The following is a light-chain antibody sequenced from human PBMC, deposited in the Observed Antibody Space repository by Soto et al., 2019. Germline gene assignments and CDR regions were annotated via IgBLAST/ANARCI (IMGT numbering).Light chain of an antibody. J-gene: IGKJ3*01. CDR3: MKALHSPYT. CDR1: QSLLHSDGDNY. V-gene: IGKV2-28*01. Sequence: DIVMTQSPLSLPVTPGEPASISCKSSQSLLHSDGDNYLEWYVQKAGQSPQLLIYMVSHRASGVPDRLSGSGSGTDFTLKISKVEADDVGVYYCMKALHSPYTFCAGTKVEIK. CDR2: MVS.